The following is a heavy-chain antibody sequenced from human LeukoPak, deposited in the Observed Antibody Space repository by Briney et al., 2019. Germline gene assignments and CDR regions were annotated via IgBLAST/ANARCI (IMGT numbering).Heavy chain of an antibody. CDR2: ISSSSSTI. J-gene: IGHJ3*02. CDR3: ARDSGDCYSSPCAFDI. V-gene: IGHV3-48*04. Sequence: GGSLRLSCAASGFTFSSYSMNWVRQAPGKGLEWVSYISSSSSTIYYADSVKGRFTISRDNAKNSLYLQMNSLRAEDTAVYYCARDSGDCYSSPCAFDIWGQGTMVTVSS. CDR1: GFTFSSYS. D-gene: IGHD2-21*02.